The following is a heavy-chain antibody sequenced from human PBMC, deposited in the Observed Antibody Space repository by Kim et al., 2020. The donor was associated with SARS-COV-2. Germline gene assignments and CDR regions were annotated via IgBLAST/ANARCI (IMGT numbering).Heavy chain of an antibody. CDR2: ISSSSYI. CDR1: GFTFSSYS. D-gene: IGHD2-2*01. CDR3: ARDWVVPDPDAFDI. J-gene: IGHJ3*02. Sequence: GGSLRLSCAASGFTFSSYSMNWVRQAPGKGLEWVSSISSSSYIYYADSVKGRFTISRDNAKNSLYLQMNSLRAEDTAVYYCARDWVVPDPDAFDIWGQGTMVTVSS. V-gene: IGHV3-21*01.